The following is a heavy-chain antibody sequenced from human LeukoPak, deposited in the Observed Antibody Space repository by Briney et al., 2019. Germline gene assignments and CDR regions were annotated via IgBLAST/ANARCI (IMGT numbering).Heavy chain of an antibody. D-gene: IGHD3-10*01. V-gene: IGHV1-69*05. CDR3: ARDGSGSYYDRGWFDP. CDR1: GGIFSSYG. J-gene: IGHJ5*02. CDR2: IIPMFGAT. Sequence: ASVKVSCKASGGIFSSYGINWVRQAPGQGLEWMGRIIPMFGATNYAQKFQGRVTMTRDTSTSTAYMELSSLTSEDTAVYYCARDGSGSYYDRGWFDPWGQGTLVTVSS.